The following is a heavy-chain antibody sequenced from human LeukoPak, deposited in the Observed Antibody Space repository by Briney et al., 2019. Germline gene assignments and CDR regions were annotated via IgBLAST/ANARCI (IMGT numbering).Heavy chain of an antibody. D-gene: IGHD3-9*01. CDR1: GFTFSSYA. Sequence: PGRSLRLSCAASGFTFSSYAMHWVRQAPGKGLEWVADISYDGSNKYYADSVKGRLTISRDNSKSTLYLQMNSLRAEDTATYYCARSPYYDILAGFYYYFDYWGRGTLVTVSS. CDR3: ARSPYYDILAGFYYYFDY. CDR2: ISYDGSNK. J-gene: IGHJ4*02. V-gene: IGHV3-30-3*01.